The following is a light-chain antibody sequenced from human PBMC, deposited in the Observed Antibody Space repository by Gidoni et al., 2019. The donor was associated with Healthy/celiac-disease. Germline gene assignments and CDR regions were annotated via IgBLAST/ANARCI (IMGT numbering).Light chain of an antibody. V-gene: IGKV1-9*01. CDR2: AAS. CDR3: QQLNSYPLT. J-gene: IGKJ5*01. Sequence: DLQLTQSPSFLSASVGDRVTITCRASQGISSYLAWYQQKPGKAPKLLLYAASTLQSGVPSRFSGSGSGTEFTITISSLQPEDFATYYCQQLNSYPLTFGQXTRLEIK. CDR1: QGISSY.